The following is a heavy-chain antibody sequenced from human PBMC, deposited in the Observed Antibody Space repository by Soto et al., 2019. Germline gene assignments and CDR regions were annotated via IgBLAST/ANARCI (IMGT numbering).Heavy chain of an antibody. CDR2: IYYSGST. CDR3: ARTMVRGVKYYMDV. CDR1: GGSISSSSYY. J-gene: IGHJ6*03. V-gene: IGHV4-39*01. D-gene: IGHD3-10*01. Sequence: SETLSLTCTVSGGSISSSSYYWGWIRQPPGKGLEWIGSIYYSGSTYYNPSLKSRVTISVDTSKNQFSLKLSSVTAADTAVYYCARTMVRGVKYYMDVWGKGTTVTVSS.